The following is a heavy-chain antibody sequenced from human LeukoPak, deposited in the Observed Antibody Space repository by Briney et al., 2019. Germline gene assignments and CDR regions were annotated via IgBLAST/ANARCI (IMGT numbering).Heavy chain of an antibody. Sequence: SETLSLTCAVSGGSISSSNWWSWVRQPPGQGLEWIGEISLSGVTNYNPSLKSRVTMSLDRSKNHLSLTLTSVTAADTAVYYCSRESGAFSPFGYWGQGTLVTVSS. CDR3: SRESGAFSPFGY. CDR1: GGSISSSNW. J-gene: IGHJ4*02. D-gene: IGHD1-26*01. CDR2: ISLSGVT. V-gene: IGHV4-4*02.